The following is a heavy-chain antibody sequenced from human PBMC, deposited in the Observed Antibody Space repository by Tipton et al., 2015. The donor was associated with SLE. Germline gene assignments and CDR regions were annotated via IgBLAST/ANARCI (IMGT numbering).Heavy chain of an antibody. CDR2: IYHTGST. CDR1: GGSITSKNYF. J-gene: IGHJ3*02. Sequence: TLSLTCTVSGGSITSKNYFWNWIRQPPKQGLEWIGWIYHTGSTDYNPSLKSRVTISVDTSKNQFSLRLSSVTAADTAVYYCARDYYGSGFDAFDIWGQGTMVTVSS. CDR3: ARDYYGSGFDAFDI. V-gene: IGHV4-61*01. D-gene: IGHD3-10*01.